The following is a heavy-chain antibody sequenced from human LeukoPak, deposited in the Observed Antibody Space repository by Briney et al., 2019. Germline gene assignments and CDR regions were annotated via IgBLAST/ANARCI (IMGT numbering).Heavy chain of an antibody. D-gene: IGHD1-26*01. CDR1: GFTFSSYS. CDR2: ISSSSSTI. CDR3: ARPLSIVGATIGAFDI. Sequence: GGSLRLSCAASGFTFSSYSMNWVRQAPGKGLEWGSYISSSSSTIYYADSVKGRFTISRDNSKNTLYLQMNSLTAEDTAVYYCARPLSIVGATIGAFDIWGQGTMVTVSS. J-gene: IGHJ3*02. V-gene: IGHV3-48*01.